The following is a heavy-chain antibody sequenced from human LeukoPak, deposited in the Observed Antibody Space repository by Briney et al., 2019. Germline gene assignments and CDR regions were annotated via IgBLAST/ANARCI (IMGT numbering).Heavy chain of an antibody. CDR2: FDPEDGET. D-gene: IGHD4-23*01. CDR1: GYTPTELS. J-gene: IGHJ2*01. V-gene: IGHV1-24*01. CDR3: ARSGGPVVWYFDL. Sequence: ASVKVSSKVSGYTPTELSMHWVRQAPGKGLEWMGGFDPEDGETIYAQKFQGRVTMTEDTSTETAYMELSSLRSEDTAVYYCARSGGPVVWYFDLWGRGTLVTVSS.